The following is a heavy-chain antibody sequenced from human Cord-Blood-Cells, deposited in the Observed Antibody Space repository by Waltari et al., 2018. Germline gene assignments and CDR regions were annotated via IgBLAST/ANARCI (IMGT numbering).Heavy chain of an antibody. V-gene: IGHV4-34*01. CDR2: INHSGST. D-gene: IGHD3-3*01. J-gene: IGHJ3*02. Sequence: GKGLEWIGEINHSGSTNYNPSLKSRVTISVDTSKNQFSPKLSSVTAADTAVYYCARGRFHYDFWSGYVDAFDIWGQGTMVTVSS. CDR3: ARGRFHYDFWSGYVDAFDI.